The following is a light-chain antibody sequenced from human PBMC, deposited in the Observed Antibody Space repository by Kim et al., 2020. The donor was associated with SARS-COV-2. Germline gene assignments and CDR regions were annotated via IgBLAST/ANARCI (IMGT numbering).Light chain of an antibody. CDR1: QDIGNY. CDR2: AAS. CDR3: QKYNTVPLT. Sequence: DIQMTQSPSSLSTSVGARVTITCRASQDIGNYLAWYQQKPGKVPKLLIYAASTLQSGVPSRCSGSGSVTDFTLTISSLQPEDVATYYCQKYNTVPLTFGGGTKVDIK. V-gene: IGKV1-27*01. J-gene: IGKJ4*01.